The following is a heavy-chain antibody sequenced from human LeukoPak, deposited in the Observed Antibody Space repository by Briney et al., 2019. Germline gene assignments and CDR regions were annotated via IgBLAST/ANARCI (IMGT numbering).Heavy chain of an antibody. J-gene: IGHJ4*02. V-gene: IGHV3-21*01. CDR2: ISSSSIYI. CDR3: AREREYNYGHMLGY. CDR1: GVTLSSYR. Sequence: GGSLRLSCAASGVTLSSYRMNWVRQAPGKGLEWVSSISSSSIYIYYADSLKGRYTSSRDNAKNSLYLQMNSLRAEDTAVYYCAREREYNYGHMLGYWGQGTLVTVSS. D-gene: IGHD5-18*01.